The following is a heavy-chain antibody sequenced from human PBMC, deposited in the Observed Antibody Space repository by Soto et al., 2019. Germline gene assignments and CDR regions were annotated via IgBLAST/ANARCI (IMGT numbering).Heavy chain of an antibody. CDR3: ARAPAGGGNHMDV. D-gene: IGHD3-16*01. V-gene: IGHV1-46*01. J-gene: IGHJ6*02. Sequence: QVQLVQSGAEVKKPGASVKISCKASGYTFTTHNMHWVRQAPGQGLEWMGIINPGLGTTTYAQKSGARATMPGKRTTSTVYRELGSRSSDDTAVFSWARAPAGGGNHMDVWGQGTTVPV. CDR2: INPGLGTT. CDR1: GYTFTTHN.